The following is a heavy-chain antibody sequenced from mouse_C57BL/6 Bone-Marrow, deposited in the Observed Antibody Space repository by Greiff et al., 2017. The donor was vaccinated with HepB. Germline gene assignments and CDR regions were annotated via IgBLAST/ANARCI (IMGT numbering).Heavy chain of an antibody. Sequence: LVESGAELVRPGASVTLSCKASGYTFTDYEMHWVKQTPVHGLEWIGAIDPETGGTAYNQKFKGKAILTADKSSSTAYMELRSLTSEDSAVYYCTRRDLLWDYWGQGPTLTVSS. CDR3: TRRDLLWDY. V-gene: IGHV1-15*01. D-gene: IGHD2-1*01. CDR1: GYTFTDYE. CDR2: IDPETGGT. J-gene: IGHJ2*01.